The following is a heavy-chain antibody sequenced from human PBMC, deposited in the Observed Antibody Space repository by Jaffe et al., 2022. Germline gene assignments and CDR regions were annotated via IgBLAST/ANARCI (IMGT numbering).Heavy chain of an antibody. V-gene: IGHV3-66*02. CDR3: AGPRRDGDSSGDY. D-gene: IGHD4-17*01. Sequence: EVQLVESGGGLVQPGGSLRLSCAASGFTVSSNYMSWVRQAPGKGLEWVSVIYSGGSTYYADSVKGRFTISRDNSKNTLYLQMNSLRAEDTAVYYCAGPRRDGDSSGDYWGQGTLVTVSS. J-gene: IGHJ4*02. CDR2: IYSGGST. CDR1: GFTVSSNY.